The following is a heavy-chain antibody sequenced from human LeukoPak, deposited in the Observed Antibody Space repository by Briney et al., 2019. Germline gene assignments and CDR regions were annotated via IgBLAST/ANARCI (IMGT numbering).Heavy chain of an antibody. CDR2: FDPEDGET. Sequence: WASVKVSCKVSGYTLTELSMHWVRQAPGKGLEWMGGFDPEDGETIYAQKFQGRVTMTEDTSTDTAYMELSSLRSEDTAVYYCATRYSQQLVLAEYFQHWGQGTLVTVSS. V-gene: IGHV1-24*01. CDR1: GYTLTELS. D-gene: IGHD6-13*01. CDR3: ATRYSQQLVLAEYFQH. J-gene: IGHJ1*01.